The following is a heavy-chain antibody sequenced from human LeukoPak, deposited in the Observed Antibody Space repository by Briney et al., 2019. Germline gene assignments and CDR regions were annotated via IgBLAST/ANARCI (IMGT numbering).Heavy chain of an antibody. Sequence: GGSLRLSCAASGFTCSTHWMSCVRQAPGKGLEWVANIKKEGSEKYYVDSGKGRFTISRDNAKNSLYLQMNSLRAEDTAVYFCVKGAAAVFDYWGQGTLVTVSS. CDR3: VKGAAAVFDY. J-gene: IGHJ4*02. CDR2: IKKEGSEK. V-gene: IGHV3-7*03. CDR1: GFTCSTHW. D-gene: IGHD6-13*01.